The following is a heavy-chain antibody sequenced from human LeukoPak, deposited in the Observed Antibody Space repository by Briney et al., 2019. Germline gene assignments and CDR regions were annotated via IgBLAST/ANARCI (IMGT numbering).Heavy chain of an antibody. D-gene: IGHD2-21*01. CDR1: GGSISSGSYY. CDR2: IYTSGST. CDR3: ARDSYCGGDCYYSY. V-gene: IGHV4-61*02. Sequence: SQTLSLTRTVSGGSISSGSYYWSWIRQPAGTGLEWIGRIYTSGSTNYNPSLKSRVTISVDTSKNQFSLKLSSVTAADTAVYYCARDSYCGGDCYYSYWGPGTLVTASS. J-gene: IGHJ4*02.